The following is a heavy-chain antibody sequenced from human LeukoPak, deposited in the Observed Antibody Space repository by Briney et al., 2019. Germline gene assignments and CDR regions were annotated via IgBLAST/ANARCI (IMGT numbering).Heavy chain of an antibody. CDR1: GGSISSSTHY. J-gene: IGHJ5*02. D-gene: IGHD3-3*01. V-gene: IGHV4-39*01. CDR2: IYYGGTT. Sequence: KPSETLSLTCTVSGGSISSSTHYWGWIRQPPGKGLEWIGNIYYGGTTYYNPSLKSRVTISVDTSKNQFSLKLSSVTAADTAVYYCARTPRITIFGVVTLNWFDPWGQGTLVTVSS. CDR3: ARTPRITIFGVVTLNWFDP.